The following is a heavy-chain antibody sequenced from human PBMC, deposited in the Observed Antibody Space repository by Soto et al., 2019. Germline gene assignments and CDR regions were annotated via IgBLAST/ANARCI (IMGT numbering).Heavy chain of an antibody. CDR2: IKTKAQGETT. CDR1: GFTISGAW. Sequence: EVQLVESGGGLVKPGGSLRLSCAASGFTISGAWMNWVRQAPGKGLEWVGRIKTKAQGETTDYAAPVKGRFTISRDDSENTLSLQMSRLKIEDTAVYFCTTGSVEGYWGQGTLVTVSS. D-gene: IGHD1-26*01. J-gene: IGHJ4*02. V-gene: IGHV3-15*07. CDR3: TTGSVEGY.